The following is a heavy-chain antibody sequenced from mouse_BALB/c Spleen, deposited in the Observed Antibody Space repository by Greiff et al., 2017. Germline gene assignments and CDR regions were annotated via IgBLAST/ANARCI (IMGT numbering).Heavy chain of an antibody. Sequence: QVQLQQSGPELVKPGASVRISCKASGYTFTSYYIHWVKQRPGQGLEWIGWIYPGNVNTKYNEKFKGKATLTADKSSSTAYMQLSSLTSEDSAVYFCARSGGAARAYYFDYWGQGTTLTVSS. CDR1: GYTFTSYY. CDR3: ARSGGAARAYYFDY. D-gene: IGHD3-1*01. CDR2: IYPGNVNT. V-gene: IGHV1S56*01. J-gene: IGHJ2*01.